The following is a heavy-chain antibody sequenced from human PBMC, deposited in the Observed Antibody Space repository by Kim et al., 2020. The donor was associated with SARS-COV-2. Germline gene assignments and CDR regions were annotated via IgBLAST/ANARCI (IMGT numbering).Heavy chain of an antibody. CDR3: AKADDGYSSSWAAFDI. Sequence: GGSLRLSCAASGFTFSSYAMSWVRQAPGKGLEWVSAISGSGGSTYYADSVKGRFTISRDNSKNTLYLQMNSLRAEDTAVYYCAKADDGYSSSWAAFDIWGQGTMVTVSS. V-gene: IGHV3-23*01. J-gene: IGHJ3*02. CDR1: GFTFSSYA. D-gene: IGHD6-13*01. CDR2: ISGSGGST.